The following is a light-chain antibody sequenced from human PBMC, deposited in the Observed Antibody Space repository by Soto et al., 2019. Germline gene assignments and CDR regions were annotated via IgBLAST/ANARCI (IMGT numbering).Light chain of an antibody. CDR1: QSVGSN. CDR3: QQYDKWPYT. V-gene: IGKV3-15*01. J-gene: IGKJ2*01. CDR2: GAF. Sequence: EIVLTQSPATLSVSPGERATLCCWTSQSVGSNLAWYQQKPGQAPRLLIYGAFIRAPGFPVTFRGTGSGSEFTLTISSLQSEDGALYYCQQYDKWPYTFGQGTNLEIK.